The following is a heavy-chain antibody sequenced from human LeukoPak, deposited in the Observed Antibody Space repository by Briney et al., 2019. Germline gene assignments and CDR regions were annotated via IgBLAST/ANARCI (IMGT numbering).Heavy chain of an antibody. CDR2: IYTSGIT. D-gene: IGHD2-21*02. CDR3: AREDAGGDYSFDY. V-gene: IGHV3-66*01. Sequence: GGSLGLSWAVSRFTVSSNFMSWVRQAPGKGPEWVSVIYTSGITYYADSVRGRFTISRDNSKNTLYLQMDSLTAEDTAVYYCAREDAGGDYSFDYWGQGTLVTVSS. J-gene: IGHJ4*02. CDR1: RFTVSSNF.